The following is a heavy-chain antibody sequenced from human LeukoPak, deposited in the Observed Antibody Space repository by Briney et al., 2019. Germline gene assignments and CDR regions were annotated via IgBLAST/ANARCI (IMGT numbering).Heavy chain of an antibody. V-gene: IGHV3-23*01. CDR2: ISGSGGNT. CDR3: AILAWDGRGTFS. J-gene: IGHJ5*02. Sequence: PGGSLRLSCAASGFTFSSYAMSWVRQAPGKGLEWVSGISGSGGNTYYADSVKGRFTISRDNSKNTLYLQMSSLRAEDTAIYYCAILAWDGRGTFSWGQGTLVTVSS. CDR1: GFTFSSYA. D-gene: IGHD1-1*01.